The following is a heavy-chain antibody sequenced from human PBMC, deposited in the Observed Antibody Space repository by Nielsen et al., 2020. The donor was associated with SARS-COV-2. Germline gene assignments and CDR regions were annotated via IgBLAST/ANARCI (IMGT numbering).Heavy chain of an antibody. CDR2: IYYSGST. J-gene: IGHJ5*02. CDR3: AITYSVWPYNWFDP. D-gene: IGHD6-19*01. CDR1: GGSISSSSYY. Sequence: SETLSLTCTVSGGSISSSSYYWGWIRQPPGKGLEWIGSIYYSGSTYSKPSLKSRFTISVDTSKNQFSLKLSSLTAADTAVYYCAITYSVWPYNWFDPWGQGTLVTVSS. V-gene: IGHV4-39*01.